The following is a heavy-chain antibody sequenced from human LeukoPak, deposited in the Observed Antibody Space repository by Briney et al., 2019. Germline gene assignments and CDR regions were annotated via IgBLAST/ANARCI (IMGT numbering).Heavy chain of an antibody. V-gene: IGHV3-23*01. CDR1: GFTFSVYA. Sequence: GGSLRLSCAASGFTFSVYAMSWVRQAPGKGLEWVSTISGSGGTTYNADSVKGRFTISRDNSKNTLYLQMNSLRAEDTAVYYCAKAQGSGGSCCVVCGFDIWGQGTMVTVSS. D-gene: IGHD2-15*01. CDR3: AKAQGSGGSCCVVCGFDI. J-gene: IGHJ3*02. CDR2: ISGSGGTT.